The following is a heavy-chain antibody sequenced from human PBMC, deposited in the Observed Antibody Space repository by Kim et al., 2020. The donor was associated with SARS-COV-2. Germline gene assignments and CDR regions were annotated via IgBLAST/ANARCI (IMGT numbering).Heavy chain of an antibody. V-gene: IGHV4-4*09. J-gene: IGHJ4*02. CDR3: ASSYYYDSSGYPGFDY. Sequence: SLKSRVTISVDTSKNQFSRKLSSVTAADTAVYYCASSYYYDSSGYPGFDYWGQGTLVTVSS. D-gene: IGHD3-22*01.